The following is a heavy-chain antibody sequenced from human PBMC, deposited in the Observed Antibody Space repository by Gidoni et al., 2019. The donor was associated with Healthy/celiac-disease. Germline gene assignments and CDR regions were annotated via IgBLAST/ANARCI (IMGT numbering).Heavy chain of an antibody. D-gene: IGHD4-17*01. J-gene: IGHJ6*02. CDR3: AKGSTVTHPGDYYYYGMDV. Sequence: EVQLLESGGVLVQPWGSLRLYCAASGFTFSRYAVSWVRQAPGKGPAWVSGISGSGGSTYYADSVKGRFTISRDNSKNTLYLQMNSLRAEDTAVYYCAKGSTVTHPGDYYYYGMDVWGQGTTVTVSS. V-gene: IGHV3-23*01. CDR1: GFTFSRYA. CDR2: ISGSGGST.